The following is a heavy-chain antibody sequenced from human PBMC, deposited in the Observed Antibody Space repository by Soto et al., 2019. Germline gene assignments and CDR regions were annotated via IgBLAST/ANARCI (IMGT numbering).Heavy chain of an antibody. D-gene: IGHD3-16*01. CDR2: FSSSGSAT. J-gene: IGHJ6*03. CDR1: GFTFGSFA. Sequence: EVKLVESGGGLVPPGGSLRLSCAASGFTFGSFAMAGVRQAPAKGLEWVATFSSSGSATYYADSVKGRFTISRDNSQNSLYLQMRSLGADDTAAYYCAKVGLGDYAISAGEDYFYYYDVDVWGKGTTVTVSS. V-gene: IGHV3-23*04. CDR3: AKVGLGDYAISAGEDYFYYYDVDV.